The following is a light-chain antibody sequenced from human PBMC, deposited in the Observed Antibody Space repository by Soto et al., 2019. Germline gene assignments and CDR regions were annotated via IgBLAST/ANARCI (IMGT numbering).Light chain of an antibody. Sequence: QSVLTQPASVSGSPGQSITNSCTGTSSDVGGYNYVSWYQQHPGKVPRLMIYEVSNRPSGLSNRFSGSKSDNTASLTISGLQAEDEADYYCSSYTSSNTWVFGGGTKLTVL. CDR1: SSDVGGYNY. J-gene: IGLJ3*02. V-gene: IGLV2-14*01. CDR2: EVS. CDR3: SSYTSSNTWV.